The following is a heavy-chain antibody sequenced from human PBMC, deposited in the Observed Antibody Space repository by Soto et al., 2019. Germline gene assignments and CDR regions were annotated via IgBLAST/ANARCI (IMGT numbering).Heavy chain of an antibody. J-gene: IGHJ4*02. V-gene: IGHV4-61*08. D-gene: IGHD3-10*01. Sequence: SETLSLTCTVSGASVRSGGYYWSWIRQPPGKGLEWIGYIHDSGSTYYNPSLKSRVTISVDTSKNQFSLKLSSVTAADTAVYYCARGPGWFRELSPFDYWGQGTLVTVSS. CDR1: GASVRSGGYY. CDR2: IHDSGST. CDR3: ARGPGWFRELSPFDY.